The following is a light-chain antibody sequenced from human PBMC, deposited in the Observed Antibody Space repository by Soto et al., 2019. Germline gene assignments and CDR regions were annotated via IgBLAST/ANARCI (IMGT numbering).Light chain of an antibody. CDR2: YDD. V-gene: IGLV1-36*01. CDR1: SSSIGNNA. CDR3: AAWDDSLNGVV. Sequence: QSVLTQPPSVSEAPRQRVTISCSGSSSSIGNNAVNWYQQLPGKAPKLLIYYDDLLPSGVSDRFSGSKSGTSASLAISGLQAEDDADYYSAAWDDSLNGVVFGGGTKVTVL. J-gene: IGLJ2*01.